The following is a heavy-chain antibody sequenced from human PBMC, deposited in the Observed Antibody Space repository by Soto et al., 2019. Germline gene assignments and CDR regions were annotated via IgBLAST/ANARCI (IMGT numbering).Heavy chain of an antibody. CDR2: ISGSGGST. D-gene: IGHD4-17*01. Sequence: GGSLRLSCAASGFTFSSYAMSWVRQAPGKGLEWVSAISGSGGSTYYADSVKGRFTISRDNSKNTLYLQMNSLRAEDTAVYYCAKDHTTHDYGDFLPWGYRGQGTLVTVSS. V-gene: IGHV3-23*01. CDR3: AKDHTTHDYGDFLPWGY. J-gene: IGHJ4*02. CDR1: GFTFSSYA.